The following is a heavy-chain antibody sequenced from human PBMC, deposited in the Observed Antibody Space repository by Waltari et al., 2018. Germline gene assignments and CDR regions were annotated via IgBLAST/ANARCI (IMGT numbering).Heavy chain of an antibody. CDR2: IIPIFGTA. V-gene: IGHV1-69*14. CDR1: VGTFSSYA. D-gene: IGHD5-12*01. CDR3: ARDPGLRLMGAFDI. J-gene: IGHJ3*02. Sequence: QVQLVQSGAEVKKPGSSVKVSCKASVGTFSSYAISWVRQAPGQGLEWMGGIIPIFGTANYAQKFQGRVTITADKSTSTAYMELSSLRSEDTAVYYCARDPGLRLMGAFDIWGQGTMVTVSS.